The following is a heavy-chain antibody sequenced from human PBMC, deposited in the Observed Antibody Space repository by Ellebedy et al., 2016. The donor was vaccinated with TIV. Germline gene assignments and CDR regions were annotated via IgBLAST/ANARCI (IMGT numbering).Heavy chain of an antibody. CDR2: ISYSGVT. CDR3: AKLGNPAQAAAATGS. V-gene: IGHV4-59*01. CDR1: GGSLSGFH. J-gene: IGHJ5*02. D-gene: IGHD6-13*01. Sequence: SETLFLTXTVSGGSLSGFHWSWIRQTPGKGLEWIGYISYSGVTSYNPSLKSRVIISVDTSKNQFSLNLSSVTAADTAVYYCAKLGNPAQAAAATGSWGQGTLVTVSS.